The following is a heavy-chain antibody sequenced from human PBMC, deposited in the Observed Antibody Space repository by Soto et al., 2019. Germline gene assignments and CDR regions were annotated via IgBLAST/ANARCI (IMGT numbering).Heavy chain of an antibody. Sequence: ASVKVSCKASGGTFSNYAITWVRQAPGQGLEWMGIINPSGGSTSYAQKFQGRVTMTRDTSTSTVYMELSSLGSEDTAVYYCARDRHSRGSGSYYNPGDYWGQGTLVTVSS. CDR2: INPSGGST. J-gene: IGHJ4*02. V-gene: IGHV1-46*03. D-gene: IGHD3-10*01. CDR1: GGTFSNYA. CDR3: ARDRHSRGSGSYYNPGDY.